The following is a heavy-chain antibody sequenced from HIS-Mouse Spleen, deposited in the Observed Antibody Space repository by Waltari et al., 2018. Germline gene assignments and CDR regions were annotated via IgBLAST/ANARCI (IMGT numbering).Heavy chain of an antibody. CDR3: ARDRYSSYFY. V-gene: IGHV1-2*02. CDR1: GYTFTGYY. CDR2: TNPNSGGT. D-gene: IGHD6-13*01. J-gene: IGHJ4*02. Sequence: KASGYTFTGYYMHWVRQAPGQGLEWMGWTNPNSGGTNYAQKFQGRVTMTRDTSISTAYLELSRLRSDDTAVYYCARDRYSSYFYWGQGTLVTVSS.